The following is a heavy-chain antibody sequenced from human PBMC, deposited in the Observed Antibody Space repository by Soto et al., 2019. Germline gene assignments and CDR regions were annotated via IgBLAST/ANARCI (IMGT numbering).Heavy chain of an antibody. Sequence: SETLSLTCTVSGGSISSGDYYWSWIRPPPGKGLEWIGYVFYTGSAYYYNPSLKRRVSMSVDTSKNQFSLKLTSVTAADTAVYYCVRDSVRFGPAFDSWGQGTQVTVSS. CDR3: VRDSVRFGPAFDS. D-gene: IGHD3-3*01. V-gene: IGHV4-30-4*01. J-gene: IGHJ4*02. CDR2: VFYTGSAY. CDR1: GGSISSGDYY.